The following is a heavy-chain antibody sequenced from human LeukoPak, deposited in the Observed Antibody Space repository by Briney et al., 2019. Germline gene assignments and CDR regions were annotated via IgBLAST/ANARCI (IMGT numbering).Heavy chain of an antibody. V-gene: IGHV4-34*01. J-gene: IGHJ5*02. Sequence: SETLSLTCAVYGGSFSGYYWSWIRQPPGKGLEWIGEINHSGSTNYNPSLKSRVTISVDKSKNQFSLKLSSVTAADTAVYYCARELVSSWYAPRWFDPWGQGTLVTVSS. CDR2: INHSGST. CDR3: ARELVSSWYAPRWFDP. D-gene: IGHD6-13*01. CDR1: GGSFSGYY.